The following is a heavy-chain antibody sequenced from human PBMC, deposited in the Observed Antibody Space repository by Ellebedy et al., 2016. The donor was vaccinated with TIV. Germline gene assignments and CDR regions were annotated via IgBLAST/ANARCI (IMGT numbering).Heavy chain of an antibody. Sequence: ASVKVSCKASGYTFTRYPVHWVRQASGQRLEWMGWINAGNGNTKYSQKFQGRVTINRDTSANTAYMELINLRSEDTAVYFCARDMYSSGSYYDRVAFDIWGQGTVVTVSS. CDR2: INAGNGNT. CDR1: GYTFTRYP. D-gene: IGHD3-22*01. CDR3: ARDMYSSGSYYDRVAFDI. J-gene: IGHJ3*02. V-gene: IGHV1-3*01.